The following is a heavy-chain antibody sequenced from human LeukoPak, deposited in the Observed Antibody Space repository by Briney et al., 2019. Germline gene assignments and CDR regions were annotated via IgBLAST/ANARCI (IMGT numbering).Heavy chain of an antibody. CDR1: GGSISSSSYY. Sequence: SETLSLTCTVSGGSISSSSYYWGWMRQPPGKGREWIGSIYYSGSTYYNPSLKSRVTISVDTSKNQFSLKLSSVTAADTAVYYCASAHYYDSSGYSLGDAFDIWGQGTMVTVSS. D-gene: IGHD3-22*01. V-gene: IGHV4-39*01. J-gene: IGHJ3*02. CDR3: ASAHYYDSSGYSLGDAFDI. CDR2: IYYSGST.